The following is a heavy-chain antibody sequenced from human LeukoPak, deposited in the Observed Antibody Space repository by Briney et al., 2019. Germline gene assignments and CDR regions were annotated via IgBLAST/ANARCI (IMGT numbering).Heavy chain of an antibody. V-gene: IGHV3-48*03. D-gene: IGHD4-11*01. J-gene: IGHJ4*02. CDR1: GFTFSTYA. Sequence: PPGGSLRLSCAASGFTFSTYAMNWVRQAPGKGLEWISYITSSGSTKKYADSVKGRFTISRDNAKKSLYLQMNSLRGEDTAVYYCARDPGYSNNFDHWGQGTLVTVSS. CDR2: ITSSGSTK. CDR3: ARDPGYSNNFDH.